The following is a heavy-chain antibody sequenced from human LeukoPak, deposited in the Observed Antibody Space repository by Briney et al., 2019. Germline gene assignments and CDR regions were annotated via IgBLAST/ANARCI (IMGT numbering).Heavy chain of an antibody. CDR2: ISSSSSYI. CDR3: AKDRHGGATMVGDY. J-gene: IGHJ4*02. V-gene: IGHV3-21*01. D-gene: IGHD1-26*01. Sequence: PGGSLRLSCAASGFTFSSYSMNWVRQAPGKGLEWVSSISSSSSYIYYADSVKGRFTISRDNAKNSLYLEMNSLRAEDTAVYYCAKDRHGGATMVGDYWGQGTLVTVSS. CDR1: GFTFSSYS.